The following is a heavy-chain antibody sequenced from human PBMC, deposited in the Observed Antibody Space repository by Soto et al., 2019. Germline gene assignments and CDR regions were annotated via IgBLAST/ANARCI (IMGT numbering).Heavy chain of an antibody. Sequence: EVQLLESGGDLVQPGGSLRLSCAASGFTFSNYAMSWVRQAPGKGLEWVSYISGAFSTYYADSVKGRFTISRDNSKNTVYLLMNNLRAEDTALYYCAKEEKGYSYDSGGGRHWGQGTLVTVSS. V-gene: IGHV3-23*01. CDR3: AKEEKGYSYDSGGGRH. J-gene: IGHJ4*02. CDR1: GFTFSNYA. D-gene: IGHD3-22*01. CDR2: ISGAFST.